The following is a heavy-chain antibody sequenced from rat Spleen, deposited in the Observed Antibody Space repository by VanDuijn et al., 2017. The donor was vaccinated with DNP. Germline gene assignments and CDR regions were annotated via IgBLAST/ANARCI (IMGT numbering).Heavy chain of an antibody. CDR2: IIYDGSST. Sequence: EVQLVESGGGLVQPGRSLKLSCAASGFTFSDYAMAWVRQSPKKGLEWVATIIYDGSSTHYRDSVRGRFTISRDYARSTLYLQMDSLRSEDTATFYCARGDYGYNRYAMDAWGQGTSVTVSS. CDR3: ARGDYGYNRYAMDA. J-gene: IGHJ4*01. D-gene: IGHD1-9*01. CDR1: GFTFSDYA. V-gene: IGHV5-7*01.